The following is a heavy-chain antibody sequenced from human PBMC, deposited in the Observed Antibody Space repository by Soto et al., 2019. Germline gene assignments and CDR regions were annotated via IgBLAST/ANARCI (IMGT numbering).Heavy chain of an antibody. V-gene: IGHV3-53*04. Sequence: EVQLVESGGGLVQPGGSLRLSCAASGFTVSSNYMSWVRQAPGKGLEWVSVIYSGGSTYYADSVKGRFTISRHNSKNTLYLQMNSLRAEDTAVYYCARGIGDYVDTGLDYWVQGTLVTVSS. D-gene: IGHD4-17*01. CDR1: GFTVSSNY. CDR3: ARGIGDYVDTGLDY. J-gene: IGHJ4*02. CDR2: IYSGGST.